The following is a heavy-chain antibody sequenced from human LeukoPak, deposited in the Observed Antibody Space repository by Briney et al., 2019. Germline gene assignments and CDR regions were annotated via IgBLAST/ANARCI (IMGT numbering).Heavy chain of an antibody. D-gene: IGHD3-3*01. V-gene: IGHV1-2*02. Sequence: ASVKVSRKASVYTFTVYYMHWVRQAPGHGLEWMGWINLNSGDRNYTKKFHARVSMTRDTSISTAYMELSRLRSDDTAVYYCARQGVVKSFDYCGQGTLVTVSS. CDR3: ARQGVVKSFDY. CDR2: INLNSGDR. J-gene: IGHJ4*02. CDR1: VYTFTVYY.